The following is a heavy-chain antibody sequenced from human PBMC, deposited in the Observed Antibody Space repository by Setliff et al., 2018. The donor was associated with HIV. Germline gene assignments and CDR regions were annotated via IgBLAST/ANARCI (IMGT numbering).Heavy chain of an antibody. CDR2: IKQDGRDK. J-gene: IGHJ4*02. Sequence: GESLKISCAASGFTFSSYWMNWVRQSPGKGLEWVASIKQDGRDKKYVDSVKGRFTISRDNAMNSLYLQMNNLRAEDTAVYYCARPLMQDWGRVFDFWGQGTLVTVSS. V-gene: IGHV3-7*01. D-gene: IGHD3-16*01. CDR3: ARPLMQDWGRVFDF. CDR1: GFTFSSYW.